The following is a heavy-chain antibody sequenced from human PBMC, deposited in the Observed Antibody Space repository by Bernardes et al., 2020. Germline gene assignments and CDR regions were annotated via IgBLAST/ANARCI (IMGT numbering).Heavy chain of an antibody. CDR1: GFTFSSYD. CDR2: IGTAGDP. Sequence: GGSLRLSCAASGFTFSSYDMHWVRQATGKGLEWVSAIGTAGDPYYPGSVKGRFTISRENAKNSLYLQMNSLRAGDTAVYYCARAKAIKSSWRDYYYYYMDVWGKGTTVTVSS. V-gene: IGHV3-13*05. D-gene: IGHD6-13*01. CDR3: ARAKAIKSSWRDYYYYYMDV. J-gene: IGHJ6*03.